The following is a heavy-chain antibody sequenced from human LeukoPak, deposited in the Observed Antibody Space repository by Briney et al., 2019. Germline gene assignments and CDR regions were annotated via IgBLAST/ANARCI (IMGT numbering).Heavy chain of an antibody. Sequence: ASVKVSCKASGYTFTGYYMHWVRPAAGQGLEWMGWINPNSGGTNYAQKFQGRVTMTRDTSTSTAYLELSRLRSHDTAVYYCAGDTAMLRFDYWGQGTLVTVSS. CDR3: AGDTAMLRFDY. V-gene: IGHV1-2*02. J-gene: IGHJ4*02. D-gene: IGHD5-18*01. CDR2: INPNSGGT. CDR1: GYTFTGYY.